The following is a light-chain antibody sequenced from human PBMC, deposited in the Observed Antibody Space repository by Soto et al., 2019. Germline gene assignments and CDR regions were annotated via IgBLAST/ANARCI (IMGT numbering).Light chain of an antibody. Sequence: EIVLTQSPATLSLSPGERATLSCRASQSVSSYLAWYQQKPGQAPRLLIYDVSNRATGIPARFSGSGSGTDFTLTISSREPEDFAVYYCQQRSNWPRFTFGPGTKVDIK. V-gene: IGKV3-11*01. CDR2: DVS. CDR3: QQRSNWPRFT. CDR1: QSVSSY. J-gene: IGKJ3*01.